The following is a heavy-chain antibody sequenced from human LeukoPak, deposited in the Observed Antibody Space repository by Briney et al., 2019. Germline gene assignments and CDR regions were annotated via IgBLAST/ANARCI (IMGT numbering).Heavy chain of an antibody. D-gene: IGHD2-15*01. CDR1: GFTFSNYA. CDR3: ASAGYCSGDNCYSHLAFVAY. Sequence: PGRSLRLSCAASGFTFSNYAMHWVRQAPGKGLEWVAIISYDRSNKYYADSVKGRFTISRDNSKNTLYLQMNSLRAEDTAVYYCASAGYCSGDNCYSHLAFVAYWGQGILVTVSS. J-gene: IGHJ4*02. CDR2: ISYDRSNK. V-gene: IGHV3-30-3*01.